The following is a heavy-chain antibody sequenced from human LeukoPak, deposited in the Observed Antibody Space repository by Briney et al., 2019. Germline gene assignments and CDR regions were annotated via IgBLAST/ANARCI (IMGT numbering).Heavy chain of an antibody. V-gene: IGHV1-2*02. J-gene: IGHJ6*03. CDR1: GYTFTGYY. Sequence: ASVKVSCKASGYTFTGYYMHWVRQTPGQGLEWMGWINPNSGGTNYAQKFQGRVTMTRDTSISTAYMELSRLRSDDTAVYYCARSPRITIFGVASYYYYYYMDVWGKGTTVTVSS. CDR3: ARSPRITIFGVASYYYYYYMDV. D-gene: IGHD3-3*01. CDR2: INPNSGGT.